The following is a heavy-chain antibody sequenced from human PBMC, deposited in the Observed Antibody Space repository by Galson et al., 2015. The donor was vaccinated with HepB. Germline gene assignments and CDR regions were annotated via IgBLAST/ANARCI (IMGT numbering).Heavy chain of an antibody. V-gene: IGHV3-30*18. CDR1: GFTLSSYG. CDR2: ISYDGSNK. CDR3: AKDRIAAAGPIGYYYYYGMDV. Sequence: SLRLSCAASGFTLSSYGTHWVRQAPGKGLEWVAVISYDGSNKYYADSVKGRFTISRDNSKNTLYLQMNSLRAEDTAVYYCAKDRIAAAGPIGYYYYYGMDVWGQGTTVTVSS. D-gene: IGHD6-13*01. J-gene: IGHJ6*02.